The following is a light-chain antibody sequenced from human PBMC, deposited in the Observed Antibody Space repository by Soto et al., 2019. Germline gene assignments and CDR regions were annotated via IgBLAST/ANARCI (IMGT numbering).Light chain of an antibody. CDR1: HSVRSTH. CDR3: QQHGSSAFN. CDR2: CAS. J-gene: IGKJ2*01. V-gene: IGKV3-20*01. Sequence: EIVLLQSPGTLSLSPAEGATLSCRASHSVRSTHLAWYQQKPGQSPRLLIYCASNSATGIPDRFSGSGSGTDFTLTISTLETEDFAVYDCQQHGSSAFNFGQGTKLQIK.